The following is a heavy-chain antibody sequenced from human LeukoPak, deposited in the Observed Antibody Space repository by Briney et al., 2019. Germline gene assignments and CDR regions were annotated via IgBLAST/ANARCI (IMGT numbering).Heavy chain of an antibody. D-gene: IGHD2-15*01. V-gene: IGHV3-30-3*01. CDR3: AGGYCSGGSCHYYYYYYGMDV. CDR2: ISYDGSNK. Sequence: PGGSLRLSCAASGFTFSSYAMHWVRQAPGKGLEWVAVISYDGSNKYYADSVKGRFTISGDNSKNTLYLQMNSLRAEDTAVYYCAGGYCSGGSCHYYYYYYGMDVWGQGTTVTVSS. CDR1: GFTFSSYA. J-gene: IGHJ6*02.